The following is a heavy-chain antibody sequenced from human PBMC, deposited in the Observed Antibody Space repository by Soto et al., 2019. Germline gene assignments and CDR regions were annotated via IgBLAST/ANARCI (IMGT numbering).Heavy chain of an antibody. CDR3: ARVKSDFWSGYYGTLDAFDI. V-gene: IGHV1-18*01. Sequence: GASVKVSCKASGYTFTSYGISWVRQAPGQGLEWMGWISAYNGNTNYAQKLQGRVTMTTDTSTSTAYMELRSLRSDDTAVYYRARVKSDFWSGYYGTLDAFDIWGQGTVVTVSS. CDR1: GYTFTSYG. D-gene: IGHD3-3*01. J-gene: IGHJ3*02. CDR2: ISAYNGNT.